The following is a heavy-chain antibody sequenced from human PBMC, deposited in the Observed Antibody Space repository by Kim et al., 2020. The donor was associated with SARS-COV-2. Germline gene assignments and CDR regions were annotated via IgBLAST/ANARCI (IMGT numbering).Heavy chain of an antibody. D-gene: IGHD2-8*01. J-gene: IGHJ4*02. V-gene: IGHV5-51*01. CDR3: ARRRGDIVQEEFDY. Sequence: PSLQGLVTISADKSISTAYLQWSSLKASDTAMYYCARRRGDIVQEEFDYWGQGTLVTVSS.